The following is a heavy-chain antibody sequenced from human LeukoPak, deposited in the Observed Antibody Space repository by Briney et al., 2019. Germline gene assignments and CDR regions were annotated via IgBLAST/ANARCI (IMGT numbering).Heavy chain of an antibody. V-gene: IGHV1-69*05. D-gene: IGHD3-3*01. Sequence: ASVKVSCKASGGTFSSYAISWVRQAPGQGLEWMGGIIPIFGTANYAQKFQGRVTITTDESTSTAYMELNSLRSEDTAVYYCARVYLDDFYYYYYMDVWGKGTTATVSS. CDR3: ARVYLDDFYYYYYMDV. J-gene: IGHJ6*03. CDR1: GGTFSSYA. CDR2: IIPIFGTA.